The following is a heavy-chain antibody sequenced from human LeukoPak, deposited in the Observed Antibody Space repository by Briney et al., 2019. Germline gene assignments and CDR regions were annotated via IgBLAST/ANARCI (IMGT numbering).Heavy chain of an antibody. Sequence: PGGSLRLSCAASGFTFSSYAMSWVRQAPGKGLEWVSAISGSGGSTYYADSVRGRFTISRDNSKNTLYLQMNSLRAEDTAVYYCAKDRTSGSYVDYWGQGTLVTVSS. CDR3: AKDRTSGSYVDY. V-gene: IGHV3-23*01. CDR1: GFTFSSYA. D-gene: IGHD1-26*01. J-gene: IGHJ4*02. CDR2: ISGSGGST.